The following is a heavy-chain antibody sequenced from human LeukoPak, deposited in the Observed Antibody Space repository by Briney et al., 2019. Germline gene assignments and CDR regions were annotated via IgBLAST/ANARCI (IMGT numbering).Heavy chain of an antibody. D-gene: IGHD6-13*01. J-gene: IGHJ4*02. CDR2: INPNSGGT. CDR3: ARESGSSWYDRDY. CDR1: GYTFTGYY. Sequence: ASVKVSCKASGYTFTGYYMHWVRQAPGQGLEWMGRINPNSGGTNYAQKFQGRFTMTRDTSISTAYMELSRLRSDDTAVYYCARESGSSWYDRDYWGQGTLVTVSS. V-gene: IGHV1-2*06.